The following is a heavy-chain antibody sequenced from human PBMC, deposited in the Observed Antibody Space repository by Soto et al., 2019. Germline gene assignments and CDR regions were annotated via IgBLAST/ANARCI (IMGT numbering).Heavy chain of an antibody. CDR3: AKSGLRRYSSSRPPNWFDP. V-gene: IGHV3-23*01. CDR2: ISGSGGST. Sequence: GGSLRLSCAASGFTFSSYAMSWVRQAPGKGLEWVSAISGSGGSTYYADSVKGRFTISRDNSKNTLYLQMNSLRAEDTAVYYCAKSGLRRYSSSRPPNWFDPWGQGTLVTVSS. J-gene: IGHJ5*02. D-gene: IGHD6-6*01. CDR1: GFTFSSYA.